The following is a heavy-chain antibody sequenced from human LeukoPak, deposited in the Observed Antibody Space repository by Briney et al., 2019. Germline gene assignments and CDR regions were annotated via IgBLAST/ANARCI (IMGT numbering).Heavy chain of an antibody. Sequence: GGSLRLSCAASGFTFSSYAMSWVRQAPGKGLVWVSRINSDGSSTSYADSVKGRFTISRDNAKNTLYLQMNSLRAEDTAVYYCAKNLYCGGGSCYPSALGMDVWGHGTTVTVSS. CDR1: GFTFSSYA. CDR3: AKNLYCGGGSCYPSALGMDV. J-gene: IGHJ6*02. CDR2: INSDGSST. V-gene: IGHV3-74*01. D-gene: IGHD2-15*01.